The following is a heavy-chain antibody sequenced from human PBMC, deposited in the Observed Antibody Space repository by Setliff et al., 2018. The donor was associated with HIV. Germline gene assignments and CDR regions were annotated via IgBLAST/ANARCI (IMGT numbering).Heavy chain of an antibody. Sequence: SETLSLTCAVYGGSFNGYYWNWIRQSPGKGLEWTGEINHSGSINYNPTLMSRLTISIDTSKNQFSLKLTSVTAADTALYFCARGGGGSWFDKPTYYYMDVWGKGTTVTV. V-gene: IGHV4-34*01. D-gene: IGHD3-10*01. J-gene: IGHJ6*03. CDR1: GGSFNGYY. CDR2: INHSGSI. CDR3: ARGGGGSWFDKPTYYYMDV.